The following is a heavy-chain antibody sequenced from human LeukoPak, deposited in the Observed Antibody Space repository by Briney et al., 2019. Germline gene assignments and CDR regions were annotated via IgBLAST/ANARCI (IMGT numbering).Heavy chain of an antibody. CDR2: ISAYNGNT. CDR3: ARLPYCSGGSCYTDY. Sequence: ASVKVSCKASGYTFTSYGISWVRQAPGQGLEWMGWISAYNGNTNYAQKLQGRVTMTRDTSISTAYMELSRLRSDDTAVYYCARLPYCSGGSCYTDYWGQGTLVTVSS. CDR1: GYTFTSYG. V-gene: IGHV1-18*01. D-gene: IGHD2-15*01. J-gene: IGHJ4*02.